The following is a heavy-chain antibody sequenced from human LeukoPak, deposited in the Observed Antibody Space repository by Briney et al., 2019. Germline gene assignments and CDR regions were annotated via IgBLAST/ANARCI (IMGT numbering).Heavy chain of an antibody. Sequence: SVEVSCKASGGTFSSYAISWVRQAPGQGLEWMGGIIPIFGTANYAQKFQGRVTITADESTSTAYMELSSLRSEDTAVYYCARYYDLWSGYSAGSRTYNWFDPWGQGTLVTVSS. CDR2: IIPIFGTA. D-gene: IGHD3-3*01. CDR3: ARYYDLWSGYSAGSRTYNWFDP. CDR1: GGTFSSYA. V-gene: IGHV1-69*01. J-gene: IGHJ5*02.